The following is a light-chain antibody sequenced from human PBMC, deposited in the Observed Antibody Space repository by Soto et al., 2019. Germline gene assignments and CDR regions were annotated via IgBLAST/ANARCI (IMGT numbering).Light chain of an antibody. J-gene: IGKJ1*01. Sequence: EIVLTQSPGTLSLSPGERATLSCRASQSVSSSYLAWYQHKPGQAPRLLISGTSSRATGIPDRFSGSGAGTDFTLTISRLEPEEFAVYYCQQYGTTPWTVGQGTKVDIK. CDR3: QQYGTTPWT. CDR1: QSVSSSY. CDR2: GTS. V-gene: IGKV3-20*01.